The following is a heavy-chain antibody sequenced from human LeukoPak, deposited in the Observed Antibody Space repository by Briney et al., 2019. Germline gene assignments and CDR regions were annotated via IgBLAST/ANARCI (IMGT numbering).Heavy chain of an antibody. Sequence: ASVKVSSKASGYTFTSYGISWVRQAPGQGLEWMGWISAYNGNTNYAQKLQGRVTMTTDTSTSTAYMELRSLRSDDTAVYYCARDPTEIVVVVTAPLDYWGQGTLVTVSS. J-gene: IGHJ4*02. CDR3: ARDPTEIVVVVTAPLDY. CDR2: ISAYNGNT. D-gene: IGHD2-21*02. CDR1: GYTFTSYG. V-gene: IGHV1-18*01.